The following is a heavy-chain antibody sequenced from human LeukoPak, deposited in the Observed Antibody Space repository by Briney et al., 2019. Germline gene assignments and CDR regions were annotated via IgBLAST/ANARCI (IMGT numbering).Heavy chain of an antibody. CDR3: TRAPDDILTGYLRWGYFDY. Sequence: GGSLRLSCTASGFTFGDYAMSWFRQAPGKGLEWVGFIRSKAYGGTTEYAASVKGRFTISRDDSKSIAYLQMNSLKTEDTAVYYCTRAPDDILTGYLRWGYFDYWGQGTLVTVSS. CDR2: IRSKAYGGTT. D-gene: IGHD3-9*01. J-gene: IGHJ4*02. V-gene: IGHV3-49*03. CDR1: GFTFGDYA.